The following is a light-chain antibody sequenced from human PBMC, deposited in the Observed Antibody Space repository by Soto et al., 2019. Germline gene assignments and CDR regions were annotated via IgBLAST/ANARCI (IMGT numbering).Light chain of an antibody. V-gene: IGLV1-51*01. CDR3: GTWDSSLSAWL. J-gene: IGLJ3*02. Sequence: QSALTQPPSVSAAPGQKVTISCSGSSSNIGNTYVSWYQQLPGTAPKLLIYDNNKRPSGIPDRFSGSKSGTSATLGITGLQTGDEADYYCGTWDSSLSAWLFGGGTKVTVL. CDR2: DNN. CDR1: SSNIGNTY.